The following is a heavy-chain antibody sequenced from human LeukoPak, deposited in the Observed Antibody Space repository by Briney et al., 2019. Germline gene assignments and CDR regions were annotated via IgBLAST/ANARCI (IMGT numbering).Heavy chain of an antibody. CDR1: GFTFSSYG. CDR2: IWYDGSNK. CDR3: ARSGPATGAYFDY. V-gene: IGHV3-33*01. Sequence: GGSLRLSCAVSGFTFSSYGMHWVRQAPGKGLEWVAVIWYDGSNKYYADSVKGRFTISRDNSKNTLYLQMNSLRAEDTAVYYCARSGPATGAYFDYWGQGTLVTVSS. J-gene: IGHJ4*02. D-gene: IGHD2-2*01.